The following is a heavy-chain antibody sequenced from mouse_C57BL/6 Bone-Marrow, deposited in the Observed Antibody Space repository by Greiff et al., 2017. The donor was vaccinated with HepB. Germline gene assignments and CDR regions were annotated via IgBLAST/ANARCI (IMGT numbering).Heavy chain of an antibody. CDR1: GFTFSDFY. Sequence: EVKVVESGGGLVQSGRSLRLSCATSGFTFSDFYMEWVRQAPGKGLEWIAASRNKANDYTTEYSASVQGRFIVSRDTSQSILYLQMNALRAEDTAIYYCARDAHSIYYYGSSHWYFDVWGTGTTVTVSS. CDR3: ARDAHSIYYYGSSHWYFDV. J-gene: IGHJ1*03. CDR2: SRNKANDYTT. D-gene: IGHD1-1*01. V-gene: IGHV7-1*01.